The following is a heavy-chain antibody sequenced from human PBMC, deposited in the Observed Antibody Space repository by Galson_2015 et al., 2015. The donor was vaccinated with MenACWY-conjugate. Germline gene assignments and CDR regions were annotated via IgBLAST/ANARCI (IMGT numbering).Heavy chain of an antibody. D-gene: IGHD3-3*01. V-gene: IGHV3-23*01. CDR2: ISGSGGST. Sequence: SLRLSCAASGFTFSSYAMSWVRQAPGKGLEWVSAISGSGGSTYYADSVKGRFTISRDNSKNTLYLQMNSLRAEDTAVYYCAKGGTYYDFWSGPEAFDPWGQGTLVTVSS. J-gene: IGHJ5*02. CDR3: AKGGTYYDFWSGPEAFDP. CDR1: GFTFSSYA.